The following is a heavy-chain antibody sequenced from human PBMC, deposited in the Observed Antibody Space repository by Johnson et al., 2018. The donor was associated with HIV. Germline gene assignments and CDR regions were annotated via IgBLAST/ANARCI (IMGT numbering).Heavy chain of an antibody. CDR1: GFTFSNYP. V-gene: IGHV3-30*04. CDR3: AKSVRASSSGAFDI. J-gene: IGHJ3*02. CDR2: ISFDGSNK. Sequence: QMQLVESGGGVVRPGRSLRLSCAASGFTFSNYPMHWVRQAPGKGLEWVAVISFDGSNKYYTDSVTGRFTISRDNSKNTLFLQMNSLRAEDTAVYHCAKSVRASSSGAFDIWGQGTMVTVSS. D-gene: IGHD2/OR15-2a*01.